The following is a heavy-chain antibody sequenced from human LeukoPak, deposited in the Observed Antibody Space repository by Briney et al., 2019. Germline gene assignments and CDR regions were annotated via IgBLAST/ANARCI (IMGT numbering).Heavy chain of an antibody. Sequence: PSETLSLTCTVSGGSISSGDYYWSWIRQPPGKGLEWIGYIYYSGSTNYNPSLKSRVAISVDTSKNQFSLKLSSVTAADTAVYYCARPVSGSYYIGGPDGAFDIWGQGTMVTVSS. CDR1: GGSISSGDYY. CDR3: ARPVSGSYYIGGPDGAFDI. CDR2: IYYSGST. J-gene: IGHJ3*02. D-gene: IGHD1-26*01. V-gene: IGHV4-61*08.